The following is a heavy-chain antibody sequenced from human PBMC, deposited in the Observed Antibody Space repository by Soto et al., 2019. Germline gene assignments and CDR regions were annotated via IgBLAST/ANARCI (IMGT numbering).Heavy chain of an antibody. D-gene: IGHD6-6*01. J-gene: IGHJ3*02. CDR2: IIPIFGTA. V-gene: IGHV1-69*13. CDR1: GYTFTGYY. CDR3: ARGRSSSFGLDAFDI. Sequence: SVKVSCKASGYTFTGYYMHWVRQAPGQGLEWMGGIIPIFGTANYAQKFQGRVTITADESTSTAYMELSSLRSEDTAVYYCARGRSSSFGLDAFDIWGQGTMVTVSS.